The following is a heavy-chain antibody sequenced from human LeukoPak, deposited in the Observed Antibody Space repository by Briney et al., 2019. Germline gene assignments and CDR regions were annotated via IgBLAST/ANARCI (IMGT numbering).Heavy chain of an antibody. J-gene: IGHJ4*02. D-gene: IGHD3-22*01. CDR1: GFTVSSNY. CDR3: AREAYSDSSGSATPY. CDR2: IYAGGNT. Sequence: GGSLRLSCAASGFTVSSNYMSWVRQPPGKGLEWVSVIYAGGNTYYADSVKGRFTISRDTSKNTVYLQMNTLRAEDTAVYYCAREAYSDSSGSATPYWGQGTPVTVSS. V-gene: IGHV3-53*01.